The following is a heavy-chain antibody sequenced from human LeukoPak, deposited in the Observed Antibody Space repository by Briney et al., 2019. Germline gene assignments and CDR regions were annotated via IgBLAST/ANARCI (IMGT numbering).Heavy chain of an antibody. CDR1: GFTFSSYA. V-gene: IGHV3-30*18. CDR3: AKKYYYDSGSPFDY. J-gene: IGHJ4*02. D-gene: IGHD3-10*01. CDR2: ISNDGRSK. Sequence: GGSLRLSCAVSGFTFSSYAMHWVRQAPGKGLKWVAVISNDGRSKYYADSVKGRFTISRDNSKNTLFLQMNSLRAEDTAVYYCAKKYYYDSGSPFDYWGQGTLVTVSS.